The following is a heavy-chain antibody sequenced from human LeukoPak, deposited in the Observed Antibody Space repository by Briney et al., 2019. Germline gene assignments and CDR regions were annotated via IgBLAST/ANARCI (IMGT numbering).Heavy chain of an antibody. D-gene: IGHD3-10*01. J-gene: IGHJ3*02. CDR2: IKQDGSEK. V-gene: IGHV3-7*01. CDR1: GFTFSSYW. Sequence: PGGSLRLSCAASGFTFSSYWMSWVRQAPGKGLEWVANIKQDGSEKYYVDSVKGRFTISRDNAKNSLYLQMNSLRAEDTAVYYCARDSEDLLCFGWGIVFDIWGQGTMVTVSS. CDR3: ARDSEDLLCFGWGIVFDI.